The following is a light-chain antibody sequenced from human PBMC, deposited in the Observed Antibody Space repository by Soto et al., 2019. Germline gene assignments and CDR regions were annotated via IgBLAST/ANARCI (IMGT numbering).Light chain of an antibody. CDR3: QQYGSSPLT. J-gene: IGKJ4*01. CDR1: QSVSSSY. Sequence: EIVLTQTPGTLSLSPGERATLSCRASQSVSSSYLAWFQKKPDQAPRLLIYGASSRATGIPDRFSGSGSGTDFTLTISKLEPEDFVVYYCQQYGSSPLTFGGGTKGEIK. V-gene: IGKV3-20*01. CDR2: GAS.